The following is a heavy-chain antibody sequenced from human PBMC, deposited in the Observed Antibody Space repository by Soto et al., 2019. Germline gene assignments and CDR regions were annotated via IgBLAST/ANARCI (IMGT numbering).Heavy chain of an antibody. CDR3: VRDPLAIEGGHYYYDYMDV. J-gene: IGHJ6*03. D-gene: IGHD2-2*01. Sequence: LVESGGGLVQTGKSLRLSCEVSEMTFSLFSMSWVRRVPGKRLEWVATIKDDGTEKSYVESVKGRFTISRDNDKISLYLEMNDLRVDDSSVYYCVRDPLAIEGGHYYYDYMDVWGKGTTVTVSS. V-gene: IGHV3-7*01. CDR1: EMTFSLFS. CDR2: IKDDGTEK.